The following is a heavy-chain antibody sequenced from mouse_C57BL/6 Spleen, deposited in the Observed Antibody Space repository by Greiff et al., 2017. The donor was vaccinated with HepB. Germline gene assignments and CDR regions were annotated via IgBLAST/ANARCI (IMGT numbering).Heavy chain of an antibody. D-gene: IGHD1-1*01. CDR1: GYTFTSYW. CDR2: IDPSDSST. V-gene: IGHV1-50*01. J-gene: IGHJ1*03. CDR3: ARRDYVGGYFDD. Sequence: QVQLQQPGAELVKPGASVKLSCKASGYTFTSYWMQWVKQRPGQGLEWIGEIDPSDSSTNYNQKFKGKATLTVDTSSSTAYMQLSSLTSEDSAVYYCARRDYVGGYFDDWGTGTTVTVSS.